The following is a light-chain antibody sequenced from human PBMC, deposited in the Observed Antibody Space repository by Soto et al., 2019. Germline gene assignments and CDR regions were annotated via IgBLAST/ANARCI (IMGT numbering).Light chain of an antibody. CDR3: QQRSNWPPIT. Sequence: PGDRATLSCRAIQSVRSDYFAWYQQKPGQAPRVIIFGVSTRATAIPDRFSGSGSGTDFTLTISRLEPEDFAVYYCQQRSNWPPITFGQGTRLEIK. J-gene: IGKJ5*01. CDR1: QSVRSDY. V-gene: IGKV3D-20*02. CDR2: GVS.